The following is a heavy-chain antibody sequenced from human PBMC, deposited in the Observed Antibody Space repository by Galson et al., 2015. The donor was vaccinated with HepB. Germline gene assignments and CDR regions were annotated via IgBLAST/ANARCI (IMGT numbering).Heavy chain of an antibody. Sequence: SLRLSCATSGFTFSKYAMSWVRQAPGKGLEWVSVIIGSGGSTFYADSVKGRFTISRDNSKNTVYLQMNSLRVEDTAVYYCAKDAMIVGPEGFDYWGQGILVTVSS. V-gene: IGHV3-23*01. J-gene: IGHJ4*02. CDR3: AKDAMIVGPEGFDY. CDR1: GFTFSKYA. D-gene: IGHD3-22*01. CDR2: IIGSGGST.